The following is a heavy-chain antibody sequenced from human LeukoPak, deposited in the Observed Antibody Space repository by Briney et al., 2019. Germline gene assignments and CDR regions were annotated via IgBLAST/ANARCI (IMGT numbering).Heavy chain of an antibody. CDR3: ASLQSSSWYYFDY. CDR1: GFTFSSYW. J-gene: IGHJ4*02. CDR2: INSDGSST. Sequence: PGGSLRLSCAASGFTFSSYWMHWVRQAPGKGLVWVSRINSDGSSTSYADSVKGRFTISRDNAKNTLYLQMNSLRAEDTAVYYCASLQSSSWYYFDYWGQGTLVTVSS. D-gene: IGHD6-13*01. V-gene: IGHV3-74*01.